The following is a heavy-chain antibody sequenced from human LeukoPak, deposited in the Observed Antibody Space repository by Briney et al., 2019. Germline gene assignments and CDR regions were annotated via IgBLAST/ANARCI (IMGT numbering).Heavy chain of an antibody. V-gene: IGHV4-34*01. D-gene: IGHD4-17*01. CDR2: INHSGST. CDR1: GGSFSGYY. J-gene: IGHJ3*02. Sequence: SETLSLTCAVYGGSFSGYYWSWIRQPPGKGLEWIGEINHSGSTNYNPSVKSRVTISVDTSKNQFSLKLSSVTAADTAVYYCARHHGKGAFGIWGQGTMVTVSS. CDR3: ARHHGKGAFGI.